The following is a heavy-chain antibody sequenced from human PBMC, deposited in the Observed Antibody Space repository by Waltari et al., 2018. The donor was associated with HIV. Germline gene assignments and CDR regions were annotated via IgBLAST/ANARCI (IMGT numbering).Heavy chain of an antibody. CDR1: GGTFTSNT. CDR3: ARGGDWFDP. CDR2: ITTMLNII. D-gene: IGHD3-16*01. J-gene: IGHJ5*02. Sequence: QVQLVQSGAEVKKPGSSVTFSCSASGGTFTSNTITWLRQAPGQGFDWMGKITTMLNIIKITPKCQGRVAISADKSKNTAYMELSGLRSDDTAVYYCARGGDWFDPWGQGTLVSVSS. V-gene: IGHV1-69*04.